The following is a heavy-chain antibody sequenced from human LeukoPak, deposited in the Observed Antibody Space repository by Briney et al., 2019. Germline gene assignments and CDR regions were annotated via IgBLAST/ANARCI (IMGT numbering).Heavy chain of an antibody. D-gene: IGHD2-2*02. CDR1: GYTFTSYY. J-gene: IGHJ4*02. CDR2: INPGGGST. CDR3: ARDDLCSSTSCYTRFDY. Sequence: ASVKVSCKASGYTFTSYYMHWVRQAPGQGLEWMGIINPGGGSTSYAQKFQGRVTMTRDTSTSTVYMELSSLRSEDTAVYYCARDDLCSSTSCYTRFDYWGQGTLVTVSS. V-gene: IGHV1-46*01.